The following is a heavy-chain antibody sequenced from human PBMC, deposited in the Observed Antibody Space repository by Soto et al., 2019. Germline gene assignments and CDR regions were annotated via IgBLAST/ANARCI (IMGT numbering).Heavy chain of an antibody. CDR3: SRDLWGYCGTDCYPLDV. J-gene: IGHJ6*02. Sequence: SETLSLTCTVSGGSISGYYWSWIRQPPGKGLEWIGYMYNTGSTVYNPSFKSRVTISVDTSKNQFSLKLNSVTAADTVVYFCSRDLWGYCGTDCYPLDVWGQGTTVTVSS. CDR1: GGSISGYY. D-gene: IGHD2-21*02. V-gene: IGHV4-59*01. CDR2: MYNTGST.